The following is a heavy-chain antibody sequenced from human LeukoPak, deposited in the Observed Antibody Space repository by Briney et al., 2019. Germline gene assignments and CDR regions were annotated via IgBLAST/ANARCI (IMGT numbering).Heavy chain of an antibody. J-gene: IGHJ4*02. D-gene: IGHD1-1*01. Sequence: ASVKVSCKASGYTFTSYYMHWVRQATGQGLEWMGIINPSGGSTSYAQKFQGRVTMTRDTSTSTVYMELSSLRSEDTAVYYCARDGGKYNWNDGLDYWGQGTLVTVSS. V-gene: IGHV1-46*01. CDR1: GYTFTSYY. CDR3: ARDGGKYNWNDGLDY. CDR2: INPSGGST.